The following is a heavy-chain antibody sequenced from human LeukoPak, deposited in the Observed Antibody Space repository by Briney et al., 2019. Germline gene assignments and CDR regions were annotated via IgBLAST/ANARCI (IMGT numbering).Heavy chain of an antibody. CDR2: MNEYSTTT. CDR1: GFPLNSFW. V-gene: IGHV3-74*01. D-gene: IGHD1-14*01. CDR3: ARGGVNPVDH. Sequence: GGSLRLSCAASGFPLNSFWMHWVRQAPGKGLVWVSDMNEYSTTTRYADSVKGRFTISRDNAKSILYLQMNNLRAEDTAMYFCARGGVNPVDHWGQGTLVTVSS. J-gene: IGHJ4*02.